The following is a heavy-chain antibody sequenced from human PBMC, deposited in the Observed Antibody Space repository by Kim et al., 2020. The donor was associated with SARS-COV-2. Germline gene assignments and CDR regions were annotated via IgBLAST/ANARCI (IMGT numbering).Heavy chain of an antibody. V-gene: IGHV3-9*01. D-gene: IGHD3-10*01. CDR1: GFTFDDYA. CDR2: ISWNSGSI. Sequence: GGSLRLSCAASGFTFDDYAMHWVRQAPGKGLEWVSGISWNSGSISYADSVKGRFTISRDNAKNSLYLQMNSLRAEDTALYYCAKDVYYYGSGSYPPNYYYYGMGVWGQGTTVTVSS. J-gene: IGHJ6*02. CDR3: AKDVYYYGSGSYPPNYYYYGMGV.